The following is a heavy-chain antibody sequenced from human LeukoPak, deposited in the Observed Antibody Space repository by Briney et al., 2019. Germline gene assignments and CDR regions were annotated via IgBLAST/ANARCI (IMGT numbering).Heavy chain of an antibody. CDR3: ARDDRVSAFDI. CDR2: IIPILGIA. Sequence: VASVKVSCKASGGTFSSYAISWVRQAPGQGLEWMGRIIPILGIANYAQKFQGRVTITADKSTSTAYMELSSLRSEDTAVYYCARDDRVSAFDIWGQGTMVTVSS. CDR1: GGTFSSYA. D-gene: IGHD6-13*01. V-gene: IGHV1-69*04. J-gene: IGHJ3*02.